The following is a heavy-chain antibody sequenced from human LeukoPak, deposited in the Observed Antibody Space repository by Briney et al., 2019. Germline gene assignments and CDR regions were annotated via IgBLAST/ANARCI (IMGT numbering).Heavy chain of an antibody. D-gene: IGHD6-19*01. CDR1: VGSISSGGYY. J-gene: IGHJ3*02. CDR3: ATALSPWYSSGWYEGAFDI. CDR2: IYYSGST. Sequence: SETLSLTCTVSVGSISSGGYYWSWIRQHSGKGLEWIGYIYYSGSTYYNPSLKSRVTISVDTSKNQFSLKLSSVTAADTAVYYCATALSPWYSSGWYEGAFDIWGQGTMVTVSS. V-gene: IGHV4-31*03.